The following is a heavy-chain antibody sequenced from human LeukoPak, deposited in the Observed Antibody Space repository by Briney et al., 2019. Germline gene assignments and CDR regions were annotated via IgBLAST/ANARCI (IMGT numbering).Heavy chain of an antibody. CDR1: GFTFSSYG. V-gene: IGHV3-23*01. CDR3: AKDFGYDSSGENNWFDP. J-gene: IGHJ5*02. D-gene: IGHD3-22*01. CDR2: ISGSGGST. Sequence: PGGSLRLSCAASGFTFSSYGMSWVRQAPGKGLEWVSAISGSGGSTYYADSVKGRFTISRDNSKNTLYLQMNSLRAEDTAVYYCAKDFGYDSSGENNWFDPWGQGTLVTVSS.